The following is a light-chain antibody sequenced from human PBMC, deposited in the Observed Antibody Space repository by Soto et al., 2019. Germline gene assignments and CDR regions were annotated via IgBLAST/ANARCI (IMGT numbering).Light chain of an antibody. Sequence: HSVRTQPASVSGSPGQSITISCTGTSSDIGHYDYVSWYQQHPGKAPKLMIYHVTYRPSGVSNRYSGSKSGNSASLTISGLQADDEADYYCCSLTTSHTYVFGSGTKVTVL. CDR1: SSDIGHYDY. V-gene: IGLV2-14*03. CDR2: HVT. CDR3: CSLTTSHTYV. J-gene: IGLJ1*01.